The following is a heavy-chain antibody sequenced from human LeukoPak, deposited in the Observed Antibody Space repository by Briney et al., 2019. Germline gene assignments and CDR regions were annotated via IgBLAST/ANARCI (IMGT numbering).Heavy chain of an antibody. CDR2: IRSKSDGGTT. D-gene: IGHD5-18*01. Sequence: GGSLRLSCAASGFTLSNAYMSWVRQAPGKGLEWVGRIRSKSDGGTTDYTAPVKGRFTILRDDSTNTLYLQMNSLKTEDTAVYYCTTVTALVLWGLDVWGQGTTVTVSS. CDR3: TTVTALVLWGLDV. CDR1: GFTLSNAY. J-gene: IGHJ6*02. V-gene: IGHV3-15*01.